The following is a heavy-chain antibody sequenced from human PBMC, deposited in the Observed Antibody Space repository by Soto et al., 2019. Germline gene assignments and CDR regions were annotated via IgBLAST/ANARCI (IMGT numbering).Heavy chain of an antibody. CDR2: ISGDGTTT. J-gene: IGHJ4*02. D-gene: IGHD2-8*01. CDR3: AIQDCTNDVCLEAAVTVGGALEY. V-gene: IGHV3-74*01. CDR1: GFSIRKYW. Sequence: EVQLVESGGGLVQPGEALRLACAASGFSIRKYWMHWVRQAPGKGPEWVSYISGDGTTTDYAGSVKGRFTISRDKAKNTLFLQMDSLRVEDTAIYFCAIQDCTNDVCLEAAVTVGGALEYWGRGAQVTVSS.